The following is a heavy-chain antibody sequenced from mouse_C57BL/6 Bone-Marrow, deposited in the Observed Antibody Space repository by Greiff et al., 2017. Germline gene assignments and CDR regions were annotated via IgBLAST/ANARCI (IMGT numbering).Heavy chain of an antibody. CDR2: IRSKSNNYAT. D-gene: IGHD3-2*02. V-gene: IGHV10-1*01. CDR3: VRPTAQEDSFAY. Sequence: EVKLMESGGGLVQPKGSLKLSCAASGFSFNTYAMNWVRQAPGKGLEWVARIRSKSNNYATYYADSVKDRFTISRDDSESMLYLQMNNLKTEDTAMYYCVRPTAQEDSFAYWGQGTLVTVSA. J-gene: IGHJ3*01. CDR1: GFSFNTYA.